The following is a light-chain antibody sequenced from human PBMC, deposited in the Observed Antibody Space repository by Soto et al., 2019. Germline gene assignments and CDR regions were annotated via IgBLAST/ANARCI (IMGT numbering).Light chain of an antibody. CDR3: QQYSSYSRT. CDR1: QTISISSW. V-gene: IGKV1-5*01. J-gene: IGKJ1*01. CDR2: DVS. Sequence: DIQMTQSPSTLSASVGDRVTITCRASQTISISSWLAWYQQKPGKAPKLLIYDVSSLESGVPSRFSGSGSGTEFTLTISSLQPDDFATYYCQQYSSYSRTFGQGTKVEIK.